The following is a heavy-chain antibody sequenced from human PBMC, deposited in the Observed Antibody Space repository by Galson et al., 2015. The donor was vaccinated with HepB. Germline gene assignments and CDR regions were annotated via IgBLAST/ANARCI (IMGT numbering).Heavy chain of an antibody. Sequence: SVKVSCKASGGTFSSYAISWVRQAPGEGLEWMAGIIPMFATANYAQKFQGRVTITADASTTTAYMELSSLRSEDTAVYFCTKSPRGVGPWDSSDWRQDYHYYGMDVWGQGTTVTVSS. CDR2: IIPMFATA. CDR3: TKSPRGVGPWDSSDWRQDYHYYGMDV. D-gene: IGHD6-19*01. V-gene: IGHV1-69*13. CDR1: GGTFSSYA. J-gene: IGHJ6*02.